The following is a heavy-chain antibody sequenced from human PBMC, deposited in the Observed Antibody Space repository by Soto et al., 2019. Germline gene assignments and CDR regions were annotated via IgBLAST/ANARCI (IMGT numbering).Heavy chain of an antibody. J-gene: IGHJ5*02. CDR3: ARVVVQRPFYNWFDP. CDR1: GGSISNYY. CDR2: VYYSGST. Sequence: SETLSLTCTVSGGSISNYYWSWIRQPPGKGLEWIGCVYYSGSTNYNPSLKSRVTISIDTSKHQFSLKLNSVTAADTAVYYCARVVVQRPFYNWFDPWGQGTLVTVSS. D-gene: IGHD2-21*01. V-gene: IGHV4-59*08.